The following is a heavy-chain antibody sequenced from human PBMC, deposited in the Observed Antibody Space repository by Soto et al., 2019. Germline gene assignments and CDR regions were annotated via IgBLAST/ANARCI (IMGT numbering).Heavy chain of an antibody. J-gene: IGHJ4*02. CDR2: IWYDGSNK. CDR3: ARDQAAATVTPWGYDSSGSMDY. Sequence: GGSLRLSCAASGFTFSSYGMHWVRQAPGKGLEWVAVIWYDGSNKYYADSVKGRFTISRDNSKNTLYLQMNSLRAEDTAVYYCARDQAAATVTPWGYDSSGSMDYWGQGTLVTVSS. V-gene: IGHV3-33*01. D-gene: IGHD3-22*01. CDR1: GFTFSSYG.